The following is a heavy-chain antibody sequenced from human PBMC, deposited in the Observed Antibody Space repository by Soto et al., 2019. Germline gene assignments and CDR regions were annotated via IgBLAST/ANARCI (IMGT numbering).Heavy chain of an antibody. J-gene: IGHJ4*02. V-gene: IGHV3-48*02. CDR3: ARSVEGHFDY. Sequence: GESLKISCVASGFKFSIYSMNWVRQAPGKGLEWSAYITSDTKTIKYVDSVKGRFTISRDNAKNSVYLQMNSLSDEDTAVYYCARSVEGHFDYWGQGTVVTVSS. D-gene: IGHD6-19*01. CDR2: ITSDTKTI. CDR1: GFKFSIYS.